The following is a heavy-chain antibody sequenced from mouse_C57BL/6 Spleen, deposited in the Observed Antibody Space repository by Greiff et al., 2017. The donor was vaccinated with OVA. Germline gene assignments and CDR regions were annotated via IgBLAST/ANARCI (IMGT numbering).Heavy chain of an antibody. V-gene: IGHV3-1*01. CDR2: ISYSGST. Sequence: ESGPGMVKPSQSLSLTCTVTGYSITSGYDWHWIRHFPGNKLEWMGYISYSGSTNYNPSLKSRISITHDTSKNHFFLKLNSVTTEDTATYYCARDSSGYFGFAYWGQGTLVTVSA. J-gene: IGHJ3*01. CDR3: ARDSSGYFGFAY. D-gene: IGHD3-2*02. CDR1: GYSITSGYD.